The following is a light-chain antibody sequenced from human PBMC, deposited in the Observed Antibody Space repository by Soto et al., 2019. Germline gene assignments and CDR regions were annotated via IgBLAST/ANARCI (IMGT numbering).Light chain of an antibody. Sequence: DIQMTQSPSSLSASVGDRVTITCRASQGVSAYSLWYQQRQRRAPQLLIYTASNSLSGVPSRFSGSGFGTNLSLTISSLQPEGFATYYCQQSYKPPHTFGQGTKLETK. CDR3: QQSYKPPHT. V-gene: IGKV1-39*01. J-gene: IGKJ2*01. CDR1: QGVSAY. CDR2: TAS.